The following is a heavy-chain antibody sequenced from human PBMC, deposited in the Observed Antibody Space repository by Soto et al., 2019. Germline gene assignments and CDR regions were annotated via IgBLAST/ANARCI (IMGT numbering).Heavy chain of an antibody. D-gene: IGHD3-3*01. Sequence: TLSLTCAVSGDSVSSSDFYWTWIRQPPGKPLEWIGYVYSTGTTYYNPSLKSRVTISVDTSKNQFSLKLSSVTAADTAVYYCARGDDGGSGYSLGWYLERWGRGTLVTVCS. CDR1: GDSVSSSDFY. J-gene: IGHJ2*01. CDR3: ARGDDGGSGYSLGWYLER. CDR2: VYSTGTT. V-gene: IGHV4-30-4*08.